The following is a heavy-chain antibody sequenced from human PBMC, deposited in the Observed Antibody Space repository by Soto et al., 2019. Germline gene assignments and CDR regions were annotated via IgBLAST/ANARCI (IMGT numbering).Heavy chain of an antibody. V-gene: IGHV1-8*01. CDR1: GYTFTSYD. CDR2: MNPNSGNT. J-gene: IGHJ4*02. D-gene: IGHD6-6*01. Sequence: QVQLVQSGAEVKKPGASVKVSCKASGYTFTSYDINWVRQATGQGLEWMGWMNPNSGNTGYAQKFQGRVTMTRNTSISTAYMELSSLRSEDTAVDYGARSHIAARRGVVGYWGQGTLVTVSS. CDR3: ARSHIAARRGVVGY.